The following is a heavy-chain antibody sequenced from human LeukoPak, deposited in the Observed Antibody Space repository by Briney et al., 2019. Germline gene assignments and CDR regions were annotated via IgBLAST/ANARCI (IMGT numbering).Heavy chain of an antibody. CDR2: ISKSGNT. Sequence: KPSETLSLTCTVSGGSTSSYYWSWIRQPPGKGLEWIGYISKSGNTNYSPSLKSRVTILGDTSKNQFFLRLTSVTAADTAVYYCARARYVNSFYAFDIWGQGTMVTVSS. D-gene: IGHD3-9*01. J-gene: IGHJ3*02. V-gene: IGHV4-59*01. CDR3: ARARYVNSFYAFDI. CDR1: GGSTSSYY.